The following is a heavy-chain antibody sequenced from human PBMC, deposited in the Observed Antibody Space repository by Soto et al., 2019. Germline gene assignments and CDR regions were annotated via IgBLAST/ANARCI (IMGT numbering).Heavy chain of an antibody. D-gene: IGHD3-16*01. V-gene: IGHV1-18*01. CDR2: INTYNGNT. CDR1: GYTFTRYA. Sequence: QVQLVQSGAEVKNPGASVKVSCKASGYTFTRYATGWAQQAPGQGLKWMGWINTYNGNTNYAQNVQGRVTLTTDTSTSTAYMELRSLRSNDTAIYYCAMVDVYVTPSPQDVWGQGTTVIVSS. CDR3: AMVDVYVTPSPQDV. J-gene: IGHJ6*02.